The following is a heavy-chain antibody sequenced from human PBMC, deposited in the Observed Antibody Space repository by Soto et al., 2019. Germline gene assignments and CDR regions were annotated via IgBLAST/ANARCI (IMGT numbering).Heavy chain of an antibody. V-gene: IGHV4-34*01. CDR3: ARGVGGQQWLVYYFDY. CDR1: GGSFSGYY. D-gene: IGHD6-19*01. Sequence: QVQLQQWGAGLLKPSETLSLTCAVYGGSFSGYYWSWIRQPPGKGLEWIGEINHSGSTNYNPSLKSRVTISVDTSKNQFSLKLSSVIAADTAVYYCARGVGGQQWLVYYFDYWGQGTLVTVSS. CDR2: INHSGST. J-gene: IGHJ4*02.